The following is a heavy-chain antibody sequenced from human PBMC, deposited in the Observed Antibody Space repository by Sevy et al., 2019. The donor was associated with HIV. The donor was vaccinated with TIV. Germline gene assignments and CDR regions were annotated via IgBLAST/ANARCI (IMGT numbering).Heavy chain of an antibody. Sequence: GGSLRLSCAASGFTFNSYGMHWVRQPPGKGLEWVALISYNATKKYYADSVKGRFTISRDNSKNTLYLHMNSLRAEDTAVYYCAKDPGYNYGYFDYWGQGTLVTVSS. CDR3: AKDPGYNYGYFDY. V-gene: IGHV3-30*18. CDR1: GFTFNSYG. D-gene: IGHD5-18*01. J-gene: IGHJ4*02. CDR2: ISYNATKK.